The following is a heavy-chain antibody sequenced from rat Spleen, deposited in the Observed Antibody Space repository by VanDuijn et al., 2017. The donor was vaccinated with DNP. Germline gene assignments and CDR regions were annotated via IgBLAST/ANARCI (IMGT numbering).Heavy chain of an antibody. D-gene: IGHD4-4*01. Sequence: EVQLVESGGGLVQPGRSLKLSCAASGFTFSDYYMAWVRQAPTKGLELVAAISYEGSSTYYGDSVKGRFTISRDNAKTTLYLQMNSLRSEDTATYYCARHEGLYSGFPDYFDYWGQGVMVTVSS. CDR1: GFTFSDYY. J-gene: IGHJ2*01. V-gene: IGHV5-22*01. CDR3: ARHEGLYSGFPDYFDY. CDR2: ISYEGSST.